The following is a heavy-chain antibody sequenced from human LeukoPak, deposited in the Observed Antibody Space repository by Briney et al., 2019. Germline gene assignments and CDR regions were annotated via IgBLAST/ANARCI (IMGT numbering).Heavy chain of an antibody. Sequence: GGSLRLSCAASGFTFSSYAMSWVRQAPGKGLEWVSAISGSGGSTYYADSVKGRFTISRDNSKNTLYLQMNSLRAEDTAVYYWAKSGSGWYYFDYWGQGTLVTVSS. V-gene: IGHV3-23*01. D-gene: IGHD6-19*01. CDR2: ISGSGGST. CDR3: AKSGSGWYYFDY. J-gene: IGHJ4*02. CDR1: GFTFSSYA.